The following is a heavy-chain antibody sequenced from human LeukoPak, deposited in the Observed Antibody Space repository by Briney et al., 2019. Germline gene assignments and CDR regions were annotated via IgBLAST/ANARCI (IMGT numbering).Heavy chain of an antibody. CDR2: ISSSSSTI. J-gene: IGHJ4*02. Sequence: GGSLRLSCAASGFTFSSYSMNWVRQAPGKGLEWVSYISSSSSTIYYADSVKGRFTISRDNAKNSLYLQMNSLRAEDTAVYYCARVPPGTMIGHFFDYWGQGTLVTVSS. D-gene: IGHD3-22*01. V-gene: IGHV3-48*01. CDR1: GFTFSSYS. CDR3: ARVPPGTMIGHFFDY.